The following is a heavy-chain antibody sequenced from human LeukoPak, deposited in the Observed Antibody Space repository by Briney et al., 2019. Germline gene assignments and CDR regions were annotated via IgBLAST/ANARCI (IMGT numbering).Heavy chain of an antibody. Sequence: SVKVSCKASGGTFSSYVISWVRQAPGHGLEWMGGRTPIFGIANYEQKFQGRVTITTDESTSTAYMELGSLRSEDTAVYYCARGSKEVNEYFQHWGQGTLVTVSS. V-gene: IGHV1-69*05. CDR2: RTPIFGIA. J-gene: IGHJ1*01. CDR1: GGTFSSYV. D-gene: IGHD2-2*01. CDR3: ARGSKEVNEYFQH.